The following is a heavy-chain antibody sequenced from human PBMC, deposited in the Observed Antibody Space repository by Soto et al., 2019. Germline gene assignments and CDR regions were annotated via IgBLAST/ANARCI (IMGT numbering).Heavy chain of an antibody. CDR3: ARGTSWQLPFDY. CDR1: SDSISSYY. V-gene: IGHV4-59*01. CDR2: ISYSGST. D-gene: IGHD6-13*01. Sequence: PSETLSLTCTVSSDSISSYYCSWIRQPPGKRLEWIGYISYSGSTDYNPSLKSRVTISGDTSKNQCSLKVSSVNAADTAVYYSARGTSWQLPFDYWGQGTLVTVSS. J-gene: IGHJ4*02.